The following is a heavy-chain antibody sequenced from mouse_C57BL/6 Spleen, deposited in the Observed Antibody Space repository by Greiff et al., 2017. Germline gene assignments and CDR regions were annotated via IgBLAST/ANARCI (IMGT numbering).Heavy chain of an antibody. CDR3: ARFIYYGNYWWYFDV. J-gene: IGHJ1*03. V-gene: IGHV1-55*01. D-gene: IGHD2-1*01. CDR2: IYPGSGSP. CDR1: GYTFTSYW. Sequence: QVQLQQPGAELVKPGASVKMSCKASGYTFTSYWITWVKQRPGQGLEWIGDIYPGSGSPKYNEKFKSKATLTVDTSSSTAYMQLSILTSEDSAVYYCARFIYYGNYWWYFDVWGTGTTVTVSS.